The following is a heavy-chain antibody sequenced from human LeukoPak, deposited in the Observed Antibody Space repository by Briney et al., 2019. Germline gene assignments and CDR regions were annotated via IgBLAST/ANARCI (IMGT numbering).Heavy chain of an antibody. J-gene: IGHJ4*02. CDR3: ARLRRNNDRSDFFYYYDH. V-gene: IGHV3-21*01. CDR2: VNTVSSYI. CDR1: GFTFSDYT. D-gene: IGHD3-22*01. Sequence: GGSLRLSCAASGFTFSDYTMNRVRQAPGKGLEWVASVNTVSSYIYYADSMRGRFTISRDNAKNSLFLQMNSLRAEDTAVYYCARLRRNNDRSDFFYYYDHWGQGTLVTVSS.